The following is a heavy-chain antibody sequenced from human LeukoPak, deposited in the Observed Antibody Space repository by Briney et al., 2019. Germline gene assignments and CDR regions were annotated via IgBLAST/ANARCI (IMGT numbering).Heavy chain of an antibody. Sequence: GGSLRLSCAVSGFTFSSYWMSWVRQAPGKGLEWVAKINQYGTEKYYVDSVKGRLTISRDKAKNSLYLQMNSLRADDAAVYYCAREVREVPHWGQGTRVTVSS. V-gene: IGHV3-7*04. CDR1: GFTFSSYW. CDR2: INQYGTEK. CDR3: AREVREVPH. J-gene: IGHJ4*02. D-gene: IGHD2-2*01.